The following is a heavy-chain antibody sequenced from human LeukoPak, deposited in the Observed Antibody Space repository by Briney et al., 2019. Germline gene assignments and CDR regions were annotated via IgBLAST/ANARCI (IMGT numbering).Heavy chain of an antibody. Sequence: ASVKVSCKASGYTFTSYGISWVRQAPGQGLEWMGWISAYNGNTNYAPKLQGRVTMTTDTSTSTVYMELRTLISDDTAVYFCARRIAAAGKDWFDPWGQGTLVTVSA. CDR3: ARRIAAAGKDWFDP. J-gene: IGHJ5*02. V-gene: IGHV1-18*01. D-gene: IGHD6-13*01. CDR2: ISAYNGNT. CDR1: GYTFTSYG.